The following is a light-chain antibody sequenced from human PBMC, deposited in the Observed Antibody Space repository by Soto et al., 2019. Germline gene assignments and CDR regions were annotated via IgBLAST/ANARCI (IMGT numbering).Light chain of an antibody. J-gene: IGKJ1*01. CDR2: AAS. CDR1: KNINKY. CDR3: QQTYSTPRM. V-gene: IGKV1-39*01. Sequence: IQMTQSPSSLSASVEGKVTITCRASKNINKYLNWYKQKPGKAPELLIYAASNLQIGVTSRFSGNGSGTDFTLTVSSVQPEDFATYYCQQTYSTPRMFGQGTKVDIK.